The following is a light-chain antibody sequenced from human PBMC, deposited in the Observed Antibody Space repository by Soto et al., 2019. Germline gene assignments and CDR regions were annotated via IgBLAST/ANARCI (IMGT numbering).Light chain of an antibody. CDR3: QQYNSYPWT. CDR1: QSISSW. CDR2: KAS. Sequence: DIQMTQSPFTLSASVGDRVTITCRASQSISSWLAWYQQKPGKAPKLLIYKASTLESGVPSNFSVSGPGTEFTLTISSLQPEDFATYYCQQYNSYPWTFGQGTKVDIK. J-gene: IGKJ1*01. V-gene: IGKV1-5*03.